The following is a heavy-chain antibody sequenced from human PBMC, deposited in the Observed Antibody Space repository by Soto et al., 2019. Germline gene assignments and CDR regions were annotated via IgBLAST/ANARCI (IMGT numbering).Heavy chain of an antibody. CDR1: GFTFSSYA. CDR3: VAGIELRFLEWSNFDY. CDR2: ISGSGGST. V-gene: IGHV3-23*01. D-gene: IGHD3-3*01. Sequence: GGSLRLSCAASGFTFSSYAMSWVRQAPGKGLEWVSAISGSGGSTYYADSVKGRFTISRDNSKNTLYLQMNSLRAEDTAVYYCVAGIELRFLEWSNFDYWGQGTLVTVSS. J-gene: IGHJ4*02.